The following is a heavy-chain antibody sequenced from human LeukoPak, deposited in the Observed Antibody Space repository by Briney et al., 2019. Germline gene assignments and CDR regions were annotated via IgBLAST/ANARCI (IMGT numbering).Heavy chain of an antibody. Sequence: ASVKVSCKVSGYTLTELSMHWVRQAPGKGLEWMGGFDPEDGETIYAQKFQGRVTMTEDTSTDTAYMELSSLRSEDTAVYYCATLPHSSSWYYFDYWGQGTLVTVSS. V-gene: IGHV1-24*01. CDR1: GYTLTELS. D-gene: IGHD6-13*01. J-gene: IGHJ4*02. CDR2: FDPEDGET. CDR3: ATLPHSSSWYYFDY.